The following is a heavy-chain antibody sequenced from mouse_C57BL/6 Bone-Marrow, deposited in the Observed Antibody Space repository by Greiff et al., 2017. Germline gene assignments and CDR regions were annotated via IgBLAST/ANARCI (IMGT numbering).Heavy chain of an antibody. CDR3: ARNDGYFPWFAY. Sequence: QVQLKQSGAELVKPGASVKMSCKASGYTFTSYWITWVKQRPGQGLEWIGDIYPGSGSTNYNEKFKSKATLTVDPSSSTAYMQLSSLTSEDSAVYYCARNDGYFPWFAYWGQGTLVTVSA. J-gene: IGHJ3*01. D-gene: IGHD2-3*01. CDR2: IYPGSGST. CDR1: GYTFTSYW. V-gene: IGHV1-55*01.